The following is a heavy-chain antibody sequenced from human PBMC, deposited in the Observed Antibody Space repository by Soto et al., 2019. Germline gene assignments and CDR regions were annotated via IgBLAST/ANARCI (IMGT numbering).Heavy chain of an antibody. Sequence: PSETVSPTCAVSCGSISSSNWWRWVRQPPGKGLEWIGEIYHSGSKNYNPSLKSRVTISADKSNNQFSLKLSAVTAAATAGYYCARGLRIAYRYAKWGQRTLVTVS. CDR2: IYHSGSK. D-gene: IGHD5-18*01. V-gene: IGHV4-4*02. CDR1: CGSISSSNW. CDR3: ARGLRIAYRYAK. J-gene: IGHJ4*02.